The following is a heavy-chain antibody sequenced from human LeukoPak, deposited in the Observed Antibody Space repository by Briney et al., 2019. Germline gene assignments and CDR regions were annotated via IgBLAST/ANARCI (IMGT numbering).Heavy chain of an antibody. Sequence: GGSLRLSCAASGFTFRSYSMNWVRQAPGKGLEWFSAIDPSSTYIYYADSVKGRFTISRDNSKNTLYLQMNSLRAEDTAVYYCAREAPVSGDIVVVPAAKDSSSWYREALDYWGQGTLVTVSS. D-gene: IGHD2-2*01. J-gene: IGHJ4*02. CDR3: AREAPVSGDIVVVPAAKDSSSWYREALDY. V-gene: IGHV3-21*01. CDR1: GFTFRSYS. CDR2: IDPSSTYI.